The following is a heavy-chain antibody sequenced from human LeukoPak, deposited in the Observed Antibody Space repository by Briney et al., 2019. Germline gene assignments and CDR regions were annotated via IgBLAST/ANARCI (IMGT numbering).Heavy chain of an antibody. D-gene: IGHD3-9*01. CDR3: ASNFIRTGYFGEYYLH. J-gene: IGHJ1*01. CDR2: IAPYEGDT. CDR1: GYTFGAYG. V-gene: IGHV1-18*01. Sequence: GASVKVSCKVSGYTFGAYGLSWVRQAPDQGLEWLGWIAPYEGDTQYTPKLQDRIILTADTATTTVYMELRSLRIDDTAAYYCASNFIRTGYFGEYYLHWGQGTQVVVSS.